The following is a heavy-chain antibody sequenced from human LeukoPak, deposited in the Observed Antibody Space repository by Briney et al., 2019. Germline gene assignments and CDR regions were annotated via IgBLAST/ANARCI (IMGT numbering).Heavy chain of an antibody. Sequence: PSETLSLTCTVSGASISSDSNYWAWVRQPPGKGLQWIGSIYHTGSTFYNPSLMSRVSISIDSSKNQFPLKLSSVTVADTALYYCARDISISWFYSWGQGTLVSVSS. CDR1: GASISSDSNY. J-gene: IGHJ5*01. V-gene: IGHV4-39*06. CDR3: ARDISISWFYS. D-gene: IGHD3-3*02. CDR2: IYHTGST.